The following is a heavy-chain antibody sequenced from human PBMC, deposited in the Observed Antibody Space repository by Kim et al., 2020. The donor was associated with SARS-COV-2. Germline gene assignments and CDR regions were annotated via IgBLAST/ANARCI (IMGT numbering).Heavy chain of an antibody. CDR1: GGTFSSYA. CDR3: ARGPASSSSWYGAFDN. CDR2: IIPIFGTA. D-gene: IGHD6-13*01. V-gene: IGHV1-69*13. J-gene: IGHJ3*02. Sequence: SVKVSCKASGGTFSSYAISWVRQATGQGLEWMGWIIPIFGTANYAQKFQGRVTITADESTSTAYMELSSLRSEDTAVYYCARGPASSSSWYGAFDNWGQGTMVTVSS.